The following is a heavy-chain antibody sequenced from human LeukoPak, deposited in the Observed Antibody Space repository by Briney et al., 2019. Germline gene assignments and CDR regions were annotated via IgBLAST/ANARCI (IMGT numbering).Heavy chain of an antibody. D-gene: IGHD3-10*01. Sequence: ASVKVSCKASGYTFTGYYMHWVRQAPGQGLEWMGWINPNSGGTNYAQKFQGRVTMTRDTSISTAYMEPSRLRSDDTAVYYCARHLTYYYGSGSYYNVERFGFDPWGQGTLVTVSS. J-gene: IGHJ5*02. CDR1: GYTFTGYY. CDR2: INPNSGGT. CDR3: ARHLTYYYGSGSYYNVERFGFDP. V-gene: IGHV1-2*02.